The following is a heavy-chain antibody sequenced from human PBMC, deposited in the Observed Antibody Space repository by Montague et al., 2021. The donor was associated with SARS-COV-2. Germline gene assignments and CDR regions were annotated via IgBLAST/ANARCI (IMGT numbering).Heavy chain of an antibody. CDR3: ARDITLGMDV. CDR2: IDYSGST. J-gene: IGHJ6*02. V-gene: IGHV4-38-2*02. Sequence: SETLSLTCIVSGYSISSGYYWCWVRQTPGKGLEWLGFIDYSGSTYYNPSLKTRVIMSLDTSKNQFSLKSTSVTAADTALYYCARDITLGMDVWGRGTTVTVSS. CDR1: GYSISSGYY.